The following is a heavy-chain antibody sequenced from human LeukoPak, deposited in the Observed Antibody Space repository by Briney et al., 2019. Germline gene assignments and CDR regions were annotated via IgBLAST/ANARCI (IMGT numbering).Heavy chain of an antibody. D-gene: IGHD5-24*01. CDR3: ARERWLQFRRYFDY. V-gene: IGHV4-34*01. J-gene: IGHJ4*02. CDR1: GGSFSGYY. Sequence: SETLSLTCAVYGGSFSGYYWSWIRQPPGKGLAWIGEINHSGSTNYNPSLKSRVTISVDTSKNQFSLKLSSVTAADTAVYYCARERWLQFRRYFDYWGQGTLVTVSS. CDR2: INHSGST.